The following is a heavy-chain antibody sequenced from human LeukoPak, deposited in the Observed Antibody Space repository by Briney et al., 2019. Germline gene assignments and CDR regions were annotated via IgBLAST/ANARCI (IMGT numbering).Heavy chain of an antibody. CDR2: INHSGST. J-gene: IGHJ5*02. V-gene: IGHV4-34*01. CDR1: GGSFSGYY. Sequence: PSETLSLTCAVYGGSFSGYYWSWIRQPPGKGLEWIGEINHSGSTNYNPSLKSRVTISVDTSKNQFSLKLSSVTAADTAVYYCASLPIDSSTVTFGWFVPCGQGTLVTVSS. CDR3: ASLPIDSSTVTFGWFVP. D-gene: IGHD4-17*01.